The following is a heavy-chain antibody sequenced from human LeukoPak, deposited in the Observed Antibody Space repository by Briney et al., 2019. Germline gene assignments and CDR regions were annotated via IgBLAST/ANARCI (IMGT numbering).Heavy chain of an antibody. D-gene: IGHD6-13*01. V-gene: IGHV3-30*18. J-gene: IGHJ5*02. CDR1: GFTFSSYG. Sequence: PGGSLGLSCAASGFTFSSYGMHWVRQAPGKGLEWVAVISYDGSNKYYADSVKGRFTISRDNSKNTLYLQMNSLRAEDTAVYYCAKDAAAVIPENWFDPWGQGTLVTVSS. CDR2: ISYDGSNK. CDR3: AKDAAAVIPENWFDP.